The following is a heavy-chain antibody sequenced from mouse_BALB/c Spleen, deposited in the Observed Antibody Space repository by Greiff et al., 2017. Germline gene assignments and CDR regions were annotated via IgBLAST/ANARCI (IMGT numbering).Heavy chain of an antibody. J-gene: IGHJ4*01. V-gene: IGHV1-54*01. CDR1: GYAFTNYL. CDR3: ARSGGSSYVYYYAMDY. D-gene: IGHD1-1*01. Sequence: QVQLQQSGAELVRPGTSVKVSCKASGYAFTNYLIEWVKQRPGQGLEWIGVINPGSGGTNYNEKFKGKATLTADKSSSTAYMQLSSLTSDDSAVYFCARSGGSSYVYYYAMDYWGQGTSVTVSS. CDR2: INPGSGGT.